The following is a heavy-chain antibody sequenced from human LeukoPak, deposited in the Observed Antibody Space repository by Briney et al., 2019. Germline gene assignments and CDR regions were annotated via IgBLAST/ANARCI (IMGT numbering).Heavy chain of an antibody. CDR3: ARDRVWYYYDSSGYYLDY. V-gene: IGHV4-4*07. Sequence: SETLSLTCIVSGGSISSYYWSWIRQPAGKGLEWIGRIYTSGSTNYNPSLKSRVTMSVDTSKNQFSLKLSSVTAADTAVYYCARDRVWYYYDSSGYYLDYWGQGTLVTVSS. CDR1: GGSISSYY. J-gene: IGHJ4*02. CDR2: IYTSGST. D-gene: IGHD3-22*01.